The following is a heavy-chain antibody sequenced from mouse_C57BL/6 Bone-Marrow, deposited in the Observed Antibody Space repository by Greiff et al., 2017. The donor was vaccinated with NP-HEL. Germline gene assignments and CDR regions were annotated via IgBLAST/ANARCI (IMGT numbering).Heavy chain of an antibody. V-gene: IGHV1-4*01. CDR1: GYTFTSYT. Sequence: VKLVESGAELARPGASVKMSCKASGYTFTSYTMHWVKQRPGQGLEWIGYINPSSGYTKYNQKFKDKATLTADKSSSTAYMQLSSLTSEDSAVYYCARERWLLYYAMDYWGQGTSVTVSS. CDR2: INPSSGYT. J-gene: IGHJ4*01. D-gene: IGHD2-3*01. CDR3: ARERWLLYYAMDY.